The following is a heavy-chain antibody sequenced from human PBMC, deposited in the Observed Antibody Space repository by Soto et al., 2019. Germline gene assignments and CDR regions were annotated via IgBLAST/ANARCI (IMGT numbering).Heavy chain of an antibody. CDR1: GGSINGYY. CDR2: FHFSGST. D-gene: IGHD5-18*01. J-gene: IGHJ4*01. Sequence: QVQLQESGPGLVKPSETLSLTCTVSGGSINGYYWTWLRQSPTNGLEWIGYFHFSGSTKYNPSLVSRLTISDDTSKNQISLTLSSVTAADTAVYYCARASGYSYGYDDFFDNWGQGTLANLSS. V-gene: IGHV4-59*01. CDR3: ARASGYSYGYDDFFDN.